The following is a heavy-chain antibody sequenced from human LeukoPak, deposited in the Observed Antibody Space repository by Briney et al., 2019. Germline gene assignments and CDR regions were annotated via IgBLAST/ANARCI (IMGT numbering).Heavy chain of an antibody. CDR1: GCSISSGGYS. J-gene: IGHJ5*02. Sequence: SETLSLTCAVSGCSISSGGYSWSWIRQPPGKGLEWIGYIYHSGSTHYNPSLKSRVTISVDRSKNQFSLKLSSVTAADTAVYYRARGFGSGWPGWFDPWGQGTLVTVSS. D-gene: IGHD3-10*01. CDR3: ARGFGSGWPGWFDP. CDR2: IYHSGST. V-gene: IGHV4-30-2*01.